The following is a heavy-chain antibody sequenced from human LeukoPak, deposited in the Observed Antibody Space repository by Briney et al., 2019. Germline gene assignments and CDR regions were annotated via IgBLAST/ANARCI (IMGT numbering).Heavy chain of an antibody. Sequence: QPGGSLRLSCAASGFTVSSNYMSWVRQAPGKGLEWVSVIYSCGSTYCADSVKGRFTISRDNSKNTLYLQMNSLRAEDTAVYYCARWGSGTSCPNTSKRQYFQHWGQGTLVTVSS. D-gene: IGHD2-15*01. CDR2: IYSCGST. CDR3: ARWGSGTSCPNTSKRQYFQH. J-gene: IGHJ1*01. V-gene: IGHV3-66*02. CDR1: GFTVSSNY.